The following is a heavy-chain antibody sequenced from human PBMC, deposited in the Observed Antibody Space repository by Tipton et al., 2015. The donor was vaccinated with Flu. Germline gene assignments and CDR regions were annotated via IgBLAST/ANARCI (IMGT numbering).Heavy chain of an antibody. J-gene: IGHJ4*02. V-gene: IGHV4-59*01. CDR3: ARSPGYYFDY. Sequence: TLSLTCTVSGGSISGYYWSWIRQPLGKGLEWIAYIYYSGSTNYNPSLKSRVTISVDMSKNQFSLKLNSVTAADTAVYYCARSPGYYFDYWSQGTLLTVSS. CDR2: IYYSGST. CDR1: GGSISGYY.